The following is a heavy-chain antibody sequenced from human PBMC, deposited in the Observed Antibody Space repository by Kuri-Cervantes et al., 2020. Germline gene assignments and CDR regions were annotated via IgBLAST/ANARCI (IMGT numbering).Heavy chain of an antibody. CDR2: ISSSGSTI. CDR1: GFTFSSYE. D-gene: IGHD4-17*01. CDR3: ARVGINDYGDGGYFDL. Sequence: LSLTCAASGFTFSSYEMNWVRQAPGKGLEWVSYISSSGSTIHYADSVKGRFTISRDNAKNSLYLQMNSLRAEDTAVYYCARVGINDYGDGGYFDLWGRGTLVTVSS. V-gene: IGHV3-48*03. J-gene: IGHJ2*01.